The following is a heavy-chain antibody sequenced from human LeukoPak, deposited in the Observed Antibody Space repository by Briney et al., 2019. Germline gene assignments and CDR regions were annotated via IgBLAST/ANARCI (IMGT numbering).Heavy chain of an antibody. CDR3: ARDVGGWSDY. CDR2: IYHSGST. D-gene: IGHD6-19*01. V-gene: IGHV4-39*07. J-gene: IGHJ4*02. Sequence: SETLSLTCTVSGGSISSSSYYWGWIRQPPGKGLEWIGSIYHSGSTNYNPSLKSRVTISVDKSKNQFSLKLSSVTAADTAVYYCARDVGGWSDYWGQGTLVTVSS. CDR1: GGSISSSSYY.